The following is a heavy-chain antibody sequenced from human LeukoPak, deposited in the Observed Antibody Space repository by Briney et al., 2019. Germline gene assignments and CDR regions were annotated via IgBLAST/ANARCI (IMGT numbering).Heavy chain of an antibody. J-gene: IGHJ1*01. CDR3: AGGHSSSWSYFQH. CDR1: GYTFTDYY. D-gene: IGHD6-13*01. CDR2: INPNNGGA. Sequence: ASLKVSCKASGYTFTDYYMHWVRQAPGQGLEWMGWINPNNGGAHYAQRFQGRVTMTRDTSISTAYMELTRLRSDDTAVYYCAGGHSSSWSYFQHWGQGTLVSVSS. V-gene: IGHV1-2*02.